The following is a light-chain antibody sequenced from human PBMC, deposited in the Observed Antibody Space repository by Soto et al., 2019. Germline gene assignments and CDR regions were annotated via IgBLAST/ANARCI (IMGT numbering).Light chain of an antibody. CDR1: GSDIGYFNY. Sequence: QSVLTQPASVSGSPGQSITISCTGTGSDIGYFNYVSWYQQQPGKAPKLMIYEVDNRPSGVSIRFSGSKSGSTASLTISGFKAEDEADYYCKSYAVGSTYVFGTGTKLTVL. V-gene: IGLV2-14*01. CDR3: KSYAVGSTYV. J-gene: IGLJ1*01. CDR2: EVD.